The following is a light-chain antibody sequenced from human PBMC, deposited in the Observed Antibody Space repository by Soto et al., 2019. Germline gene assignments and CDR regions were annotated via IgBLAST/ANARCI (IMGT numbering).Light chain of an antibody. CDR2: DVT. CDR3: SSYTITSTRL. V-gene: IGLV2-14*01. CDR1: SSDIGAFDL. Sequence: QSALTQPASVSGSPGQSITISCTGSSSDIGAFDLVSWFQQHPGKAPKVMIYDVTIRPSGVSNRFSGSKSGNTASLTISGLQAEDEADYYCSSYTITSTRLFGTGTKLTVL. J-gene: IGLJ1*01.